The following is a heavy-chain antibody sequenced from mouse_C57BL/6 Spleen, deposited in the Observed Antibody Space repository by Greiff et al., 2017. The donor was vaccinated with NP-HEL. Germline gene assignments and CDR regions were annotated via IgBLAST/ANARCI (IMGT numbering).Heavy chain of an antibody. Sequence: DVMLVESGGGLVKPGGSLKLSCAASGFTFSDYGMHWVRQAPEKGLEWVAYISSGSSTIYYADTVKGRFTISRDNAKNTLFLQMTSLRSEDTAMYYCAITPVGANWYFDVWGTGTTVTVSA. CDR1: GFTFSDYG. J-gene: IGHJ1*03. D-gene: IGHD1-1*01. CDR2: ISSGSSTI. CDR3: AITPVGANWYFDV. V-gene: IGHV5-17*01.